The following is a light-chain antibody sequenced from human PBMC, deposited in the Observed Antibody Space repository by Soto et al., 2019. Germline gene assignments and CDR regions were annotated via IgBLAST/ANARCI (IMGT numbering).Light chain of an antibody. V-gene: IGKV1-12*01. Sequence: DIQMTQSPSSVSASVGDRVTITCRASQDISSWVAWYQQKPGKAPKLLISAASSLQSGVPRRFSGSGSGTDFTLIISSLQPEDFETYFCQQGDSFPFTFGGGTKVDI. CDR1: QDISSW. CDR3: QQGDSFPFT. J-gene: IGKJ4*01. CDR2: AAS.